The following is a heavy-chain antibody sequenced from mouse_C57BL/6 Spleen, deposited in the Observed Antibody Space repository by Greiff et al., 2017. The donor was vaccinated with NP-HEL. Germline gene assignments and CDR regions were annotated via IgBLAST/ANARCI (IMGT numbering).Heavy chain of an antibody. CDR1: GYTFTDYE. V-gene: IGHV1-15*01. Sequence: VQLKESGAELVRPGASVTLSCKASGYTFTDYEMHWVKQTPVHGLEWIGAIDPETGGTAYNQKFKGKAILTADKSSSTAYMELRSLTSEDSAVYYCTRGRLYYGSSYRYYAMDYWGQGTSVTVSS. J-gene: IGHJ4*01. CDR2: IDPETGGT. D-gene: IGHD1-1*01. CDR3: TRGRLYYGSSYRYYAMDY.